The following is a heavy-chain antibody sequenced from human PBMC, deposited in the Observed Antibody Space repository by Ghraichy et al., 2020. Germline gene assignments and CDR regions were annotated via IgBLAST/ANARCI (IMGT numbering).Heavy chain of an antibody. D-gene: IGHD5-18*01. Sequence: SETLSLTCTVSGGSISSSSYYWGWIRQPPGKGLEWIGSIYYSGSTYYNPSLKSRVTISVDTSKNQFSLKLSSVTAADTAVYYCATMGWIQLWLWSSPFGIKPQNYYGMDVWGQGTTVTVSS. J-gene: IGHJ6*02. V-gene: IGHV4-39*01. CDR1: GGSISSSSYY. CDR3: ATMGWIQLWLWSSPFGIKPQNYYGMDV. CDR2: IYYSGST.